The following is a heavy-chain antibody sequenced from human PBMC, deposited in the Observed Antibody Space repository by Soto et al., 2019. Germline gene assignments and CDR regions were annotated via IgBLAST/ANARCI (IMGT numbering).Heavy chain of an antibody. CDR3: ATQLLWFGELSQSLDV. J-gene: IGHJ6*02. V-gene: IGHV4-4*02. CDR2: IYHSGST. Sequence: SETLSLTCAVSGGSISSSNWWSWVRQPPGKGLEWIGEIYHSGSTNYNPSLKSRVTISVDKSKNQFSLKLSSVTAADTAVYYCATQLLWFGELSQSLDVWGQGTTVTVS. CDR1: GGSISSSNW. D-gene: IGHD3-10*01.